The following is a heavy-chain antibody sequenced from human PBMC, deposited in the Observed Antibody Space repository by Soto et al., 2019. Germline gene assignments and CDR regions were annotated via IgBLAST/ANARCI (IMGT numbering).Heavy chain of an antibody. D-gene: IGHD1-26*01. CDR1: GFTFSSYA. CDR3: AKDRYSGSYFDY. V-gene: IGHV3-23*01. Sequence: GGSLRLSCAASGFTFSSYAMSWVRQAPGKGLEWVSAISGSGGSTYYADSVKGRFTISRDNSKNTLYLQMNSLRAEDPAVYYCAKDRYSGSYFDYWGQGTLVTVSS. CDR2: ISGSGGST. J-gene: IGHJ4*02.